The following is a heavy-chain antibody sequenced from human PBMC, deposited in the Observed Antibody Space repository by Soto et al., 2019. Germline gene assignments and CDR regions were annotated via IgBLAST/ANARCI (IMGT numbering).Heavy chain of an antibody. CDR3: ARGYDYLIDY. V-gene: IGHV3-7*01. CDR2: IDPDGSVR. Sequence: EVQLVESGGGLVKPGGSLRLTCAASGFVFRSYSMNWVRQAPGKGLEWVANIDPDGSVRNYAESLKGRITISRDNAKNSMYLQMNSLRAEDTAVYSCARGYDYLIDYWGQGTLVTVSS. D-gene: IGHD3-22*01. J-gene: IGHJ4*02. CDR1: GFVFRSYS.